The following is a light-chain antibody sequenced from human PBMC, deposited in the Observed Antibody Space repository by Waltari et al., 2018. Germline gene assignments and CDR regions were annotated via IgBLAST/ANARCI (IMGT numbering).Light chain of an antibody. J-gene: IGLJ2*01. Sequence: SALTQPDSVSGSPGQSITISCSGISSASGGYNYVSWYQQHPGEAPKVTIYDVTNRPSGVSNRFSGSKSGSSASLIISGLQPEDEAVYYCSSFTSSTTGIFGGGTKLTVL. CDR1: SSASGGYNY. CDR3: SSFTSSTTGI. V-gene: IGLV2-14*03. CDR2: DVT.